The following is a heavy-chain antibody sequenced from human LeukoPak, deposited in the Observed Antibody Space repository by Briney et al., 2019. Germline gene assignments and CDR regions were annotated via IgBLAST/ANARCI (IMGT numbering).Heavy chain of an antibody. CDR3: ARGSPSGYFDY. CDR2: IHPSGTMT. D-gene: IGHD3-10*01. CDR1: GYIFINHY. Sequence: ASVKVSCKASGYIFINHYIYWVRQVPGHGPEWMGLIHPSGTMTNYAQKFQGRIIMTRDASTNTVYMDLSSLRSDDTAVYYCARGSPSGYFDYWGQGTLVTVSS. J-gene: IGHJ4*02. V-gene: IGHV1-46*01.